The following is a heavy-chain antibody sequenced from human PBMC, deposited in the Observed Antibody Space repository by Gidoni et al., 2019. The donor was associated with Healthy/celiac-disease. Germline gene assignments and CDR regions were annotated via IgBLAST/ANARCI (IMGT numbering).Heavy chain of an antibody. CDR3: AIHSSSWSFDY. CDR2: ISGSGGST. CDR1: GFTLSSYA. J-gene: IGHJ4*02. Sequence: EVQLLESGGGLVQPGGSLRLSCAACGFTLSSYARSWVRQAPGKGLEWVSAISGSGGSTYYADSVKGRFTISRDNSKNTLYLQMNSLRAEDTAVYYCAIHSSSWSFDYWGQGTLVTVSS. V-gene: IGHV3-23*01. D-gene: IGHD6-13*01.